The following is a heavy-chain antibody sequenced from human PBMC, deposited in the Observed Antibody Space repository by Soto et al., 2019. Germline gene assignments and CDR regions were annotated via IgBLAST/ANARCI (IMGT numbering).Heavy chain of an antibody. CDR3: ASSLEMATTLYYFDY. CDR1: GGTFSSYA. V-gene: IGHV1-69*12. D-gene: IGHD1-1*01. Sequence: QVQLVQSGAEVKKPGSSVKVSCKASGGTFSSYAISWVRQAPGQGLEWMGGIIPIFGTANYAQKFQGRVTITADESTSTADMELSSLRSEDTAVYYCASSLEMATTLYYFDYWGQGTLVTVSS. J-gene: IGHJ4*02. CDR2: IIPIFGTA.